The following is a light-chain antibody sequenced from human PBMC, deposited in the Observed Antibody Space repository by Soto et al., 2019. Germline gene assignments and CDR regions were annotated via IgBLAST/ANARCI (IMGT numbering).Light chain of an antibody. J-gene: IGKJ1*01. CDR2: AAS. CDR1: QSISNY. V-gene: IGKV1-39*01. Sequence: DLQMTQSPSSLSASVGDRVTITCRASQSISNYLNWYQQKPGKAPKLLIYAASSMQSGVPSRFSGSGSETDFTLTISSLQPDDSATYYCQQSFSPLSTFGQGTKVEV. CDR3: QQSFSPLST.